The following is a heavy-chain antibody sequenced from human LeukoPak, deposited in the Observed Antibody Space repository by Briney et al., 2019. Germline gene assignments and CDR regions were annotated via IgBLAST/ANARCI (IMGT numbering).Heavy chain of an antibody. CDR1: GYTFTSYA. CDR2: INADNGNT. J-gene: IGHJ4*02. V-gene: IGHV1-3*01. Sequence: ASVKVSCKASGYTFTSYAMHWVRQAPGQRLEWMGWINADNGNTKYSQKFQGRVTITRDTSASTAYMELSSLRSEDTAVYYCARGPKTSSGSYLDYWGQGTLVTVSS. D-gene: IGHD1-26*01. CDR3: ARGPKTSSGSYLDY.